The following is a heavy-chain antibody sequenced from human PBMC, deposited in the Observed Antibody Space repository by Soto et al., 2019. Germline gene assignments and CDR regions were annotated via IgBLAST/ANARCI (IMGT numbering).Heavy chain of an antibody. J-gene: IGHJ4*02. CDR2: ISYDGSNK. CDR3: VKGGFHYFDY. D-gene: IGHD5-12*01. V-gene: IGHV3-30*18. Sequence: GGSLRLSCAASRFTFSNYGMHWVRQTPGKGLEWVAVISYDGSNKYYADSVKGRFTISRDNSKNTLYLQMNSLRAEDTAVYYCVKGGFHYFDYWGQGTLVTVSS. CDR1: RFTFSNYG.